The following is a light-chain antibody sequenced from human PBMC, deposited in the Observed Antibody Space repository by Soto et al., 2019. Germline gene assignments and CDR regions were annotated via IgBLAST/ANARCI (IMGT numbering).Light chain of an antibody. CDR3: QQRMNWPLT. J-gene: IGKJ5*01. Sequence: EIVLTQSPATLSLSPGERATLSCRASQTVSNYLLWYQQKPGQAPRLLIYDASNRATGIPARFSGSGSETDFTLTIGSLEPEDVAVYYCQQRMNWPLTFGQGTRLEIK. V-gene: IGKV3-11*01. CDR1: QTVSNY. CDR2: DAS.